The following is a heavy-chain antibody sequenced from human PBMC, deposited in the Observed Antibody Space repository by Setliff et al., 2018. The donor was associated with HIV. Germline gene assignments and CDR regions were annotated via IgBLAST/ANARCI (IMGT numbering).Heavy chain of an antibody. CDR2: IYYSGST. D-gene: IGHD2-15*01. J-gene: IGHJ5*02. CDR1: GGSISTYY. V-gene: IGHV4-59*01. Sequence: SETLSLTCTVSGGSISTYYWSWIRQPPGKGLEWIGYIYYSGSTNYNPSLKSRVAISVDTSKNQFSLKLRSVTAADTAVYYCARDKGVVVTRGYNWFDPWGQGTLVTVSS. CDR3: ARDKGVVVTRGYNWFDP.